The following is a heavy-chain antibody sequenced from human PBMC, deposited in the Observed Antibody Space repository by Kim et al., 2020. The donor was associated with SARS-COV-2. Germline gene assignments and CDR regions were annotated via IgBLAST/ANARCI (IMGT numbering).Heavy chain of an antibody. CDR1: GFTFSSYG. J-gene: IGHJ6*02. V-gene: IGHV3-33*01. Sequence: GGSLRLSCAASGFTFSSYGMHWVRQAPGKGLEWVAVIWYDGSNKYYADSVKGRFTISRDNSKNTLYLQMNSLRAEDTAVYYCARVPYYDFWSGYWATGPPPSYGMDVWGQGTTVTVSS. CDR2: IWYDGSNK. D-gene: IGHD3-3*01. CDR3: ARVPYYDFWSGYWATGPPPSYGMDV.